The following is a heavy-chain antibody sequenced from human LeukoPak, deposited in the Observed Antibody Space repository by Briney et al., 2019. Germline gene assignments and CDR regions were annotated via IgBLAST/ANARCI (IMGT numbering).Heavy chain of an antibody. Sequence: PSETLSLTCTVSGGSISSSSYYWGWIRQPPGTGLEWIGSIYYSGSTYYNPSLKSRVTISVDTSKNQFSLKLSSVTAADTAVYYCARVGYYDSSGYYYDAFDIWGQGTMVTVSS. J-gene: IGHJ3*02. CDR3: ARVGYYDSSGYYYDAFDI. CDR2: IYYSGST. CDR1: GGSISSSSYY. D-gene: IGHD3-22*01. V-gene: IGHV4-39*07.